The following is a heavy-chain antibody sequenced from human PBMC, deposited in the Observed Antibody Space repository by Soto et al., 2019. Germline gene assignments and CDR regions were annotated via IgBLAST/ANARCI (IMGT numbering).Heavy chain of an antibody. CDR3: ARDGPMVRGLIDYYFDY. Sequence: KVSCKASGDTFSSYAITWVRQAPGQGLEWMGGIIPIFGTPKYAQNFQGRVTITADKSTTTAYMELSSLRSEDTAVYYCARDGPMVRGLIDYYFDYWGQGTLVTVSS. V-gene: IGHV1-69*06. D-gene: IGHD3-10*01. CDR1: GDTFSSYA. J-gene: IGHJ4*02. CDR2: IIPIFGTP.